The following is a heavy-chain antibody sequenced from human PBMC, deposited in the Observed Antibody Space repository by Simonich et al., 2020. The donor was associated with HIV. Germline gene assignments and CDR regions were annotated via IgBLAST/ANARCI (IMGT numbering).Heavy chain of an antibody. V-gene: IGHV1-2*02. CDR1: GYTFTGYY. J-gene: IGHJ4*02. CDR3: ARGLSTGTYYFDY. Sequence: QVQLVQSGAEVKKPGASVKVSCKVSGYTFTGYYMHWGRQAPGQGLEWMGRINPNSCGPNYAQKFQGRVTMARDKSIRTAYMELSRLRSDDTALYYCARGLSTGTYYFDYWGQGTLVTVSS. CDR2: INPNSCGP. D-gene: IGHD1-7*01.